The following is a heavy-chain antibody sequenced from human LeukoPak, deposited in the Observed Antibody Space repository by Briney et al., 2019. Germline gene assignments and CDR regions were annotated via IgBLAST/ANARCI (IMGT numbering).Heavy chain of an antibody. CDR3: AREPHDSGAVPGI. J-gene: IGHJ3*02. V-gene: IGHV4-61*08. Sequence: PSETLFPPLRVPGGPVGSGVFLWGWVPQPPGKGLEWIGYVYYSGSTSYNPSLKGRVTLSIDTSKNQFSLRLKSVTTADTAVYYCAREPHDSGAVPGIWGQGTMVTVSS. D-gene: IGHD4-17*01. CDR1: GGPVGSGVFL. CDR2: VYYSGST.